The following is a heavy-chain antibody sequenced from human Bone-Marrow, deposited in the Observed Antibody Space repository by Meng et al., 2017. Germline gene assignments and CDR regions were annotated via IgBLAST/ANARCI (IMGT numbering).Heavy chain of an antibody. CDR3: ARSYGGTLDY. Sequence: GSLRLSCTVSGGSVSSGSYYWSWIRQPPGQGLEWIGYIYYSGSTNYNPSLKSRVTISVDTSKNQFSLKLSSVTAADTAVYYCARSYGGTLDYWGQGTLVTVSS. CDR1: GGSVSSGSYY. V-gene: IGHV4-61*01. J-gene: IGHJ4*02. D-gene: IGHD4-23*01. CDR2: IYYSGST.